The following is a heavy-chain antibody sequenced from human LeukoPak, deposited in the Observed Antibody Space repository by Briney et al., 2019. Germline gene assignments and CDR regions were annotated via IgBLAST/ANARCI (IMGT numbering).Heavy chain of an antibody. CDR3: AELGITMIGGV. CDR2: IRSSGSTI. V-gene: IGHV3-48*03. CDR1: GFTFSSYE. Sequence: PGGSPRLSCAASGFTFSSYEMNWVRQAPGKGLEWVSYIRSSGSTIYYADSVKGRFTISRDNAKNSLYLQMNSLRAEDTAVYYCAELGITMIGGVWGKGTTVTVSS. D-gene: IGHD3-10*02. J-gene: IGHJ6*04.